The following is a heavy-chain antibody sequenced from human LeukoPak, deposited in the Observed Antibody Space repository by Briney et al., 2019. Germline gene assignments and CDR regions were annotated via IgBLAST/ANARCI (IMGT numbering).Heavy chain of an antibody. J-gene: IGHJ4*02. CDR2: INWNGGST. CDR3: ARSGLYYYDSSGLGY. Sequence: GGSLRLSCAASGFTFDDYGMSWVRQAPGKGLEWVSGINWNGGSTGYADSVKGRFTISRDNAKNSLYLQMNSLRAEDTALYYCARSGLYYYDSSGLGYWGQGTLVTLSS. CDR1: GFTFDDYG. V-gene: IGHV3-20*04. D-gene: IGHD3-22*01.